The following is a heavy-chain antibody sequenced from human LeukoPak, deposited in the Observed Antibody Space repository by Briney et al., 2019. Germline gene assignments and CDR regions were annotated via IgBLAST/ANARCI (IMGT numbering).Heavy chain of an antibody. V-gene: IGHV1-8*01. CDR1: GYTFTSYD. CDR2: MNPNSGNT. CDR3: ARCGTPQLGFLEWLSHTGEGYYGMDV. D-gene: IGHD3-3*01. J-gene: IGHJ6*04. Sequence: ASVKVSYKASGYTFTSYDIKWLRQATGQGVEWMGWMNPNSGNTGYAHKPQGRVTMTRNTSISPAYMARSSLTCGETAVSSCARCGTPQLGFLEWLSHTGEGYYGMDVWSEGTTVTVSS.